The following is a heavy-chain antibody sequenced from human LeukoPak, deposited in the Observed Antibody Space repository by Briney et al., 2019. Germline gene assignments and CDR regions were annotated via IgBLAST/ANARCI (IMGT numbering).Heavy chain of an antibody. Sequence: GASVTVSCKASGYTFSTYGISWVRQAPGQGLEWMGWINVNSGGTNFAQKFQGGVTMTRDTSISTAYMELSRLRSDDTAVYYCARDRGQIGGNAYAAYDIWGQGTMVTVSS. CDR2: INVNSGGT. CDR1: GYTFSTYG. D-gene: IGHD4-23*01. V-gene: IGHV1-2*02. CDR3: ARDRGQIGGNAYAAYDI. J-gene: IGHJ3*02.